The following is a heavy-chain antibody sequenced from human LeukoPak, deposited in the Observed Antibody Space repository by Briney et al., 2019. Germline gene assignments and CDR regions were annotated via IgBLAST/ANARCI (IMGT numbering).Heavy chain of an antibody. CDR3: AREATDSSGYYISSGFHY. V-gene: IGHV1-46*01. Sequence: ASVKVSCKASGYTFTGYYMHWVRQAPGQGLEWLGLINPNGGRTAYAQNFRGRVSMTRDTSTTTVYMELSSLRSDDTAVYYCAREATDSSGYYISSGFHYWGQGTLVTVSS. CDR1: GYTFTGYY. J-gene: IGHJ4*02. CDR2: INPNGGRT. D-gene: IGHD3-22*01.